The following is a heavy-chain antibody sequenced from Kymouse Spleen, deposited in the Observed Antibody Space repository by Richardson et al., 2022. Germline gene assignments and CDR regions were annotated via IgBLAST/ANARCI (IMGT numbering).Heavy chain of an antibody. CDR2: IYYSGST. CDR3: ARQEGGYSYGYYYYYGMDV. CDR1: GGSISSSSYY. Sequence: QLQLQESGPGLVKPSETLSLTCTVSGGSISSSSYYWGWIRQPPGKGLEWIGSIYYSGSTYYNPSLKSRVTISVDTSKNQFSLKLSSVTAADTAVYYCARQEGGYSYGYYYYYGMDVWGQGTTVTVSS. V-gene: IGHV4-39*01. J-gene: IGHJ6*02. D-gene: IGHD5-18,IGHD5-18*01.